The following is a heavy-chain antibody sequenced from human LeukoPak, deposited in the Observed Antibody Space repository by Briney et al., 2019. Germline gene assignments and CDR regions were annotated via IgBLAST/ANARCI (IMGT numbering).Heavy chain of an antibody. D-gene: IGHD3-10*01. CDR3: ARHYYYGSGSYYGRDYYYYGMDV. CDR2: IYTDGTTK. J-gene: IGHJ6*04. Sequence: GGSLRLSCAASGFAFSRYWMHWIRQAPGKGLVWVSAIYTDGTTKRYADSVKGRFTISRDNAKNTLYLQMNSLSVEDTAVYYCARHYYYGSGSYYGRDYYYYGMDVWGKGTTVTVSS. CDR1: GFAFSRYW. V-gene: IGHV3-74*01.